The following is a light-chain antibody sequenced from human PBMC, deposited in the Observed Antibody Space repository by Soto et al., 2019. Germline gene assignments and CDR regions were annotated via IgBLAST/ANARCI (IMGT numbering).Light chain of an antibody. V-gene: IGLV2-8*01. Sequence: QSVLTQPPSASGSPGQSVTISCTGTSSDVGGYNYVSWYQHHPGKAPKLMISEVSKRPSGVPDRFSGSKSGNTASLTVSGLQAEDEAHYYCSSYAGSNRVVFGGGTQLTVL. CDR1: SSDVGGYNY. CDR3: SSYAGSNRVV. J-gene: IGLJ2*01. CDR2: EVS.